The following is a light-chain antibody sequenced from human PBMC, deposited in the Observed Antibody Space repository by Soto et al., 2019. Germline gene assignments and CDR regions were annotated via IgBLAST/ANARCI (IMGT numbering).Light chain of an antibody. CDR3: QQYGKSPWT. Sequence: EIVLTQSPGTLSLSPGERATLSCRASQSVSSSYLAWYQQKPDQAPRLLIYGASSRATGIPDRFSGSGSGTDFTLTISRLEPEDFAVYHCQQYGKSPWTFGQGTKVEIK. CDR2: GAS. V-gene: IGKV3-20*01. J-gene: IGKJ1*01. CDR1: QSVSSSY.